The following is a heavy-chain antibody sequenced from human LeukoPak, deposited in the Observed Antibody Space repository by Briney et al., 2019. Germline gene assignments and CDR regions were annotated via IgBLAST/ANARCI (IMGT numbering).Heavy chain of an antibody. V-gene: IGHV3-20*01. CDR1: GFTFDDYG. CDR2: INWNGGST. Sequence: RPGGSLRLSCAASGFTFDDYGMSWVRQAPGKGLEWVSGINWNGGSTGYADSVKGRFTISRDNAKNSLYLQMNSLRAEDTALYHCASHPVTTYYYGMDVWGQGTTVTVSS. J-gene: IGHJ6*02. CDR3: ASHPVTTYYYGMDV. D-gene: IGHD4-17*01.